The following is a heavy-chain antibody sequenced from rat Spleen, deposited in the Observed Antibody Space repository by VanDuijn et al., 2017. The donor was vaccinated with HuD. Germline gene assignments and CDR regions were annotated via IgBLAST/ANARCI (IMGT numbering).Heavy chain of an antibody. J-gene: IGHJ2*01. D-gene: IGHD1-11*01. CDR1: GFTFSNYY. Sequence: EVQLVESGGGLVQPGRSLKLSCAASGFTFSNYYMAWVRQAPTKGLEWVAYISTGGGSTYYRDSVKGRFTISSDDAKSTLYLEMAIPSAEDTTTYYCARHRLRRLFDYWGQGVMVTVSA. CDR2: ISTGGGST. CDR3: ARHRLRRLFDY. V-gene: IGHV5-25*01.